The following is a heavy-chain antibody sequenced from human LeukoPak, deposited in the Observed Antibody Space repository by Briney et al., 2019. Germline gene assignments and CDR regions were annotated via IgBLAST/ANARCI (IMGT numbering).Heavy chain of an antibody. CDR3: AREEGNIVATVWYYYYYMDV. CDR2: IYYSGST. Sequence: SETLSLTCTVSGGSISSSSYYWGWIRQPPGKGLEWIGSIYYSGSTYYNPSLKSRVTISVDTSKNQFSLKLSSVTAADTAVYYCAREEGNIVATVWYYYYYMDVWGKGTTVTVSS. J-gene: IGHJ6*03. V-gene: IGHV4-39*07. D-gene: IGHD5-12*01. CDR1: GGSISSSSYY.